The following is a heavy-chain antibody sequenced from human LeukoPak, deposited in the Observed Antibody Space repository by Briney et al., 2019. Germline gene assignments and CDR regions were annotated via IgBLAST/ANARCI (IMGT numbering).Heavy chain of an antibody. D-gene: IGHD1-1*01. CDR2: IYYHENT. CDR3: ARRAYSAAYWKHFDY. Sequence: SETLSLTCTVSGGSISSSSDYWGWIRQAPGKGLEWIRSIYYHENTYYNSSLKSRVTISVDTSKNQSSLKLNSVTAADTAVYFCARRAYSAAYWKHFDYWGQGTLVTVSS. CDR1: GGSISSSSDY. V-gene: IGHV4-39*01. J-gene: IGHJ4*02.